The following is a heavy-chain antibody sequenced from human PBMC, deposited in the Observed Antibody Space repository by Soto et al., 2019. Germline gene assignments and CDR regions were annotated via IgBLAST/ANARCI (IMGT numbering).Heavy chain of an antibody. CDR2: FSVSGDST. D-gene: IGHD3-22*01. Sequence: GGSLRLSCEASGFTFCNYAMSWVRQAPGKGLEWVSTFSVSGDSTYYADSVKGRFTISRDNSKNTLYLQMNSLRAEDTAVYYCARGITMIIVVITTLTGAFDYWGQGTLVTVSS. CDR3: ARGITMIIVVITTLTGAFDY. V-gene: IGHV3-23*01. J-gene: IGHJ4*02. CDR1: GFTFCNYA.